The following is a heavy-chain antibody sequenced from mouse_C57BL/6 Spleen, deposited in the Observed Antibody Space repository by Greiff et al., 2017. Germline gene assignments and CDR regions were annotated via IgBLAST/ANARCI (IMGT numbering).Heavy chain of an antibody. V-gene: IGHV7-3*01. CDR2: IRNKANGYTT. D-gene: IGHD2-4*01. Sequence: VQLKESGGGLVQPGGSLSLSCAASGFTFTDYYMSWVRQPPGKALEWLGFIRNKANGYTTEYSASVKGRFTISRDNSQSILYLQMNALRAEDSATYYCASSSYDYGGYAMDYWGQGTSVTVSS. CDR3: ASSSYDYGGYAMDY. CDR1: GFTFTDYY. J-gene: IGHJ4*01.